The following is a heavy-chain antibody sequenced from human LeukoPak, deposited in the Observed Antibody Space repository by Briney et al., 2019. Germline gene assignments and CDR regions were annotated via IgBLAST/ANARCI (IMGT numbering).Heavy chain of an antibody. CDR2: ISSSGSTI. V-gene: IGHV3-48*03. CDR1: GFTFSSYE. D-gene: IGHD6-6*01. CDR3: AVEYSSPPGVDY. J-gene: IGHJ4*02. Sequence: PGGSLRLSSAASGFTFSSYEMNWVGQAPGKGLEWVSYISSSGSTIYYADSVKGRFTISRDNAKNSLYLQMNSLRAEDTAVYYCAVEYSSPPGVDYWGQGTLVTVSS.